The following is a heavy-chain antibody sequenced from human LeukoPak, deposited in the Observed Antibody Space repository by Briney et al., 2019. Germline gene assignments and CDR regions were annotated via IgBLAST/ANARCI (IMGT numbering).Heavy chain of an antibody. CDR1: GFTFSSYS. V-gene: IGHV3-66*01. CDR2: IYSGGST. CDR3: ARDQASYCSGGSCYSNWFDP. D-gene: IGHD2-15*01. Sequence: GGSLRLSCAASGFTFSSYSMNWVRQAPGKGLEWVSVIYSGGSTYYADSVKGRFTISRDNSKNTLYLQMNSLRAEDTAVYYCARDQASYCSGGSCYSNWFDPWGQGTLVTVSS. J-gene: IGHJ5*02.